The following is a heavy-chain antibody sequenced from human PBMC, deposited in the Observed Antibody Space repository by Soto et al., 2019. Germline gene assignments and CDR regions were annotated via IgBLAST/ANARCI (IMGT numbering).Heavy chain of an antibody. J-gene: IGHJ3*02. V-gene: IGHV1-24*01. Sequence: GASVKVSCKVSGYTLTELSMHWVRQAPGKGLEWMGGFDPEDGETIYAQKFQGRVTMTEDTSTDTAYMELSSLGSEDTAVYYCATDSSSIVLMVYAHDAFDIWGQGTMVTVSS. CDR1: GYTLTELS. D-gene: IGHD2-8*01. CDR3: ATDSSSIVLMVYAHDAFDI. CDR2: FDPEDGET.